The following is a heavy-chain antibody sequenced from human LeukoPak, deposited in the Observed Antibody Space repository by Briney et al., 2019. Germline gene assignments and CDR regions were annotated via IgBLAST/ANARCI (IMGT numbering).Heavy chain of an antibody. Sequence: GGSLRLSCGVSGFTFTSYGMSWVRQAPGKGLEWVSAISGSGGSTYYADSVKGRFTISKDNSKNTLYLQMSNLRAEDTAVYYCAKEVGIWRSGFNYWGQGTLVTVSS. J-gene: IGHJ4*02. D-gene: IGHD2-15*01. CDR2: ISGSGGST. CDR3: AKEVGIWRSGFNY. V-gene: IGHV3-23*01. CDR1: GFTFTSYG.